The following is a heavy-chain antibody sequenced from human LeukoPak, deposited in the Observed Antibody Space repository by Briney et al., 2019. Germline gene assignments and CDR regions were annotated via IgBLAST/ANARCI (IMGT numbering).Heavy chain of an antibody. D-gene: IGHD3-22*01. CDR2: ITSSGSSI. V-gene: IGHV3-11*01. J-gene: IGHJ4*02. CDR1: RFTFSDYY. CDR3: VRDYDNSGLFDY. Sequence: GGSLRLSCAASRFTFSDYYMSWIRQAPGKGLEWVSYITSSGSSIYYADSVKGRFTISRDNAKNSLYLQMNSLRAEDTAVYYCVRDYDNSGLFDYWGQGTLVTVSS.